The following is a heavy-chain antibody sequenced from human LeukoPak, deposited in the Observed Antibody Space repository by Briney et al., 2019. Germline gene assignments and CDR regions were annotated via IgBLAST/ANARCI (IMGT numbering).Heavy chain of an antibody. J-gene: IGHJ4*02. CDR1: GGSISSGDYY. V-gene: IGHV4-30-4*01. CDR3: ARIVPALLPGSTSSSPSDY. CDR2: IYYSGST. D-gene: IGHD2-2*01. Sequence: PSQSLSLTCTVSGGSISSGDYYWSWIRQPPGKGLEWIGYIYYSGSTYYNPSLKSRVTISVDTSKNQFSLKLSSVTAADTAVYYCARIVPALLPGSTSSSPSDYWGQGTLVTVSS.